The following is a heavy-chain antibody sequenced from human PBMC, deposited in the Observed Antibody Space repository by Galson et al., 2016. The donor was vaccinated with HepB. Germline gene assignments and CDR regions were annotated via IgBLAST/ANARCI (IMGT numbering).Heavy chain of an antibody. CDR3: ARGGGYSGYFGMDV. V-gene: IGHV3-13*01. Sequence: SLRLSCAASGFTFSSYDMHWVRQATGKGLEWVSAIGTSGDTYYPGSVKGRFTISRENAKNSLYLQMNTLRAGDTAVYYCARGGGYSGYFGMDVWGQGTTLTVSS. CDR1: GFTFSSYD. J-gene: IGHJ6*02. D-gene: IGHD4-23*01. CDR2: IGTSGDT.